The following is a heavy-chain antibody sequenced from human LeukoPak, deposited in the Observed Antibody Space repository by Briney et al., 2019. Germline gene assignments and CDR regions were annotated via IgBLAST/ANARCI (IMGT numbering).Heavy chain of an antibody. V-gene: IGHV1-18*01. CDR2: ISAYNGNT. D-gene: IGHD4-23*01. Sequence: ASVKVSCKASGGTFSSYAITWVRQAPGQGLEWMGWISAYNGNTNYAQKLQGRVTMTTDTSTSTAYMELRSLRSDDTAVYYCAREYYGGNSPDYWGQGTLVTVSS. CDR1: GGTFSSYA. CDR3: AREYYGGNSPDY. J-gene: IGHJ4*02.